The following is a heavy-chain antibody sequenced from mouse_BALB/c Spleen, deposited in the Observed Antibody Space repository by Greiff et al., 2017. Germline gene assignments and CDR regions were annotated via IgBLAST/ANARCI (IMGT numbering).Heavy chain of an antibody. D-gene: IGHD2-1*01. CDR3: ARRIYYGNYYAMDY. CDR1: GFSLSTSGMG. J-gene: IGHJ4*01. V-gene: IGHV8-12*01. Sequence: QVTLKESGPGILQPSQTLSLTCSFSGFSLSTSGMGVSWIRQPSGKGLEWLAHIYWDDDKRYNPSLKSRLTISKDTSRNQVFLKITSVDTADTATYYCARRIYYGNYYAMDYWGQGTSVTVSS. CDR2: IYWDDDK.